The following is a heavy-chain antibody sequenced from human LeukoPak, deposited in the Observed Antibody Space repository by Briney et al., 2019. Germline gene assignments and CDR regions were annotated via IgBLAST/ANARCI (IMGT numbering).Heavy chain of an antibody. CDR2: MNPNSGST. Sequence: ASVKVSCKASGYTFTRYDINWVRQATGQGLEWMGWMNPNSGSTGYAQKFQGRVTITRNTSISTAYMELSSLRSEDTAVYYCARGVYGDNYYYYYYMDVWGKGTTVTVSS. CDR3: ARGVYGDNYYYYYYMDV. J-gene: IGHJ6*03. V-gene: IGHV1-8*03. CDR1: GYTFTRYD. D-gene: IGHD4-17*01.